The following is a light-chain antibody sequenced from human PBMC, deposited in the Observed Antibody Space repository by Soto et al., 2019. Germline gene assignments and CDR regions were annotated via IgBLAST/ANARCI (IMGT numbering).Light chain of an antibody. V-gene: IGKV3D-15*01. Sequence: THASGTMFLSPGEGAAPSCRGVQSVSSSYLAWYQQKPGQAPRLLIYGASTRATGIPARFSGSGSGTEFTLTIRSLQSEDFAIYYCQQYSHWLPETFGQGTKVDIK. CDR2: GAS. CDR1: QSVSSSY. CDR3: QQYSHWLPET. J-gene: IGKJ1*01.